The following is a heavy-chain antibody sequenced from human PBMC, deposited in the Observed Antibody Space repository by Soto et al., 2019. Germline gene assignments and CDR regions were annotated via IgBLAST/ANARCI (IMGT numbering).Heavy chain of an antibody. V-gene: IGHV5-51*01. CDR3: ARSPRSCPYIDV. J-gene: IGHJ4*02. CDR2: MYSGDYET. Sequence: PAISCQCSGSTFYNFWTGWVSQLPRQALEGMGMMYSGDYETTYSPSFLGKFTISAEKSINTAYLQWSSLEASDSAFYFCARSPRSCPYIDVWGQGALVTVSS. D-gene: IGHD2-2*01. CDR1: GSTFYNFW.